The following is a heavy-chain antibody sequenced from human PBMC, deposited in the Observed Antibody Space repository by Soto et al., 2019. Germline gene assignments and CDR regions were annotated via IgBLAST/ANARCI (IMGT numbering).Heavy chain of an antibody. CDR2: IIPIFGTA. J-gene: IGHJ4*02. D-gene: IGHD4-17*01. CDR1: GGTFSSYA. CDR3: ARDRYDYGDFFDY. V-gene: IGHV1-69*06. Sequence: SVKVSCKASGGTFSSYAISWVRQAPGQGLEWMGGIIPIFGTANYAQKFQGRVTITADKSTSTAYMELSSLRSEDTAVYYCARDRYDYGDFFDYWGQGTLVTVSS.